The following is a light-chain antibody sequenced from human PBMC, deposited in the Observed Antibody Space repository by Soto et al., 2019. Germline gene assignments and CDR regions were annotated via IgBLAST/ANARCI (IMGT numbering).Light chain of an antibody. CDR1: QSISSG. J-gene: IGKJ4*01. CDR2: KAS. CDR3: QQDLSYPLP. V-gene: IGKV1-5*03. Sequence: DICTTESPASLTAFIGDRVTLPCRASQSISSGLARHQQKPGKAPKVLIYKASSLESGVPSRFSGSGSGTEFTLTISNQQPDNFATYNCQQDLSYPLPLGGGTEV.